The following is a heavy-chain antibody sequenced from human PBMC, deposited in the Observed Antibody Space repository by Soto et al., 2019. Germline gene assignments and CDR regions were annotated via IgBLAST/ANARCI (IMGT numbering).Heavy chain of an antibody. D-gene: IGHD3-10*01. Sequence: QVQLVQSGAEVKKPGSSVKVSCKASGGTFSSYAISWVRQAPGQGLEWMGGIIPIFGTANYAQKFQGRVKVYRDQTTETTHNEPGRLGTGETAVEYFARISASGATTRGGWYFDLWGRGTLVTVSS. CDR2: IIPIFGTA. CDR3: ARISASGATTRGGWYFDL. V-gene: IGHV1-69*01. CDR1: GGTFSSYA. J-gene: IGHJ2*01.